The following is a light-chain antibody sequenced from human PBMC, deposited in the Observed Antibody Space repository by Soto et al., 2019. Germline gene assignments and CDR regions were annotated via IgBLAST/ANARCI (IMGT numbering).Light chain of an antibody. V-gene: IGKV4-1*01. CDR3: QQYYSSPPT. CDR2: WAS. Sequence: DIVMTQSPDSLAVSLGERATINCKSSQSVLSSSNNKNYLAWYQQKPGQSPKLLIYWASTREFGVPDRFSGSGSGTDFTLTISSLQAEDVAVYYCQQYYSSPPTFGQGTKVEIK. CDR1: QSVLSSSNNKNY. J-gene: IGKJ1*01.